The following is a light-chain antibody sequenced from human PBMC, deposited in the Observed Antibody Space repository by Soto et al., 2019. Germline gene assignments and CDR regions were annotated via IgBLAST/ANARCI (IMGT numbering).Light chain of an antibody. J-gene: IGLJ1*01. CDR3: RSYTSTRTYV. Sequence: QSVLTQPASVSGSPGQSITISCTGTSSDVGAYDYVSWYQQHPGKAPKFMIYEVTNRPPGVSHRFSGSKSGNTASLTISGLQAEDEDDYYCRSYTSTRTYVFGTGTKVTV. CDR1: SSDVGAYDY. V-gene: IGLV2-14*01. CDR2: EVT.